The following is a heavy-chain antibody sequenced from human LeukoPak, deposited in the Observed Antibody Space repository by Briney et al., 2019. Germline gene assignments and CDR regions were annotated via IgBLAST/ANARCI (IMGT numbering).Heavy chain of an antibody. CDR1: GGTFSSYA. D-gene: IGHD1-26*01. CDR3: ASWMPNSGSYRDAFDI. V-gene: IGHV1-69*06. J-gene: IGHJ3*02. CDR2: IIPIFGTA. Sequence: SVKVSCKASGGTFSSYAISWVRQAPGQGLEWMGGIIPIFGTANYAQKFQGRVTITADKSTSTAYMELSSLRSEDTAVYYCASWMPNSGSYRDAFDIWGQGTMVTVSS.